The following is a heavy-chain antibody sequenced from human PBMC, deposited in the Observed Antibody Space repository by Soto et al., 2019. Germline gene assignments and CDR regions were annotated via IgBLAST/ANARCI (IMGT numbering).Heavy chain of an antibody. J-gene: IGHJ4*02. Sequence: SETLSLTCTVSGGSISSGGYYWSWIRQHPGKGLEWIGYIYYSGSTYYNPSLKSRVTISVDTSKNQLSLKLSSVTAADTAVYYCARASGRLPPYFDYWGQGTLVTVSS. D-gene: IGHD2-15*01. CDR2: IYYSGST. CDR1: GGSISSGGYY. V-gene: IGHV4-31*03. CDR3: ARASGRLPPYFDY.